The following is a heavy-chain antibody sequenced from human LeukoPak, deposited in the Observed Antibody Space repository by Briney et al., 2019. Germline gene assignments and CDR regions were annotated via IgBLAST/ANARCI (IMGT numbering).Heavy chain of an antibody. V-gene: IGHV3-23*01. CDR2: ISGSGTST. CDR3: AKDLLRYFDWLPRGGIDY. D-gene: IGHD3-9*01. Sequence: GGSLRLSCTASGYTFNSYAMSWVRQAPGKGLEWVSGISGSGTSTYYADSVKGRFTISRDNSKKTLYLQMNSLRAEDTALYYCAKDLLRYFDWLPRGGIDYWGQGTLVTVSS. J-gene: IGHJ4*02. CDR1: GYTFNSYA.